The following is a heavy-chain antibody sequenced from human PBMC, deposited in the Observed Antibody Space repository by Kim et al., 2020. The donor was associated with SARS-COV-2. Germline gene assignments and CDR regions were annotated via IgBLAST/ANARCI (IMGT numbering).Heavy chain of an antibody. D-gene: IGHD1-7*01. Sequence: GGSLRLSCAASGFTFSDYYMSWIRQAPGKGLEWVSYISSSGSTIYYADSVKGRFTISRDNAKNSLYLQMNSLRAEDTAVYYCARDLVELRPHYYYYYGMDVWGQGTTVTVSS. CDR1: GFTFSDYY. CDR3: ARDLVELRPHYYYYYGMDV. V-gene: IGHV3-11*01. CDR2: ISSSGSTI. J-gene: IGHJ6*02.